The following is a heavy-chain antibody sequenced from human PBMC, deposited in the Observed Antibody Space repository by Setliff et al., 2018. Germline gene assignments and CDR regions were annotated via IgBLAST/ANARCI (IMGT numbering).Heavy chain of an antibody. Sequence: GGSLRLSCAASGFTFSSFAMSWVRQAPGKRLEWVSIINVGGTNTYYRDSVKGRFTISRDNSKSTLYLQMNSLRAEDTAIYYCAKDKDVRVDYFDYWGPGTLVAVSS. CDR2: INVGGTNT. CDR1: GFTFSSFA. J-gene: IGHJ4*02. CDR3: AKDKDVRVDYFDY. V-gene: IGHV3-23*01. D-gene: IGHD3-10*01.